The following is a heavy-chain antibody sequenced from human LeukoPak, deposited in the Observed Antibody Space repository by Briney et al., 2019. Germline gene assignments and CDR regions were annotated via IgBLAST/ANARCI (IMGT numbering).Heavy chain of an antibody. CDR2: VYHSGST. CDR3: AKDPRGSSSSVRYYYYYMDV. V-gene: IGHV4-38-2*02. D-gene: IGHD6-6*01. CDR1: GYSISSGYY. Sequence: SETLSLTCTVSGYSISSGYYWGWIRQPPGKGLEWIGSVYHSGSTYYNPSLKSRVTISVDTSKNQFSLKLSSVTAADTAVYYCAKDPRGSSSSVRYYYYYMDVWGKGTTVTVSS. J-gene: IGHJ6*03.